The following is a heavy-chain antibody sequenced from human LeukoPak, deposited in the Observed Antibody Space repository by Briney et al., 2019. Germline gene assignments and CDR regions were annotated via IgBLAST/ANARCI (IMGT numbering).Heavy chain of an antibody. CDR2: IDPNDGGT. CDR3: ASHRLGYCSSTSCPNYYYYYGMDV. CDR1: GYTFTGHF. V-gene: IGHV1-2*06. D-gene: IGHD2-2*01. J-gene: IGHJ6*02. Sequence: ASVKVSCKASGYTFTGHFIQLVRQAPGQGPEWMGRIDPNDGGTNYAQKFQGRVTMTRDTSISTAYMKLSSLRSEDTAVYYCASHRLGYCSSTSCPNYYYYYGMDVWGQGTTVTVSS.